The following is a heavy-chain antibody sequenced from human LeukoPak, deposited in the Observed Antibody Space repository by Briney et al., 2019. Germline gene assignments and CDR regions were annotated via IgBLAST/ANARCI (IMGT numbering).Heavy chain of an antibody. CDR3: ARAPRSWDSYCFDY. Sequence: SETLSLTCTVSGGSISSYYWSWIRQPPGKGLEWIAYMYHSGNTNYNPSLKSRVTISVDTSKNQFSLKLSSVTAADTAVYYCARAPRSWDSYCFDYWGQGTLVTVSS. CDR1: GGSISSYY. J-gene: IGHJ4*02. CDR2: MYHSGNT. V-gene: IGHV4-59*01. D-gene: IGHD1-26*01.